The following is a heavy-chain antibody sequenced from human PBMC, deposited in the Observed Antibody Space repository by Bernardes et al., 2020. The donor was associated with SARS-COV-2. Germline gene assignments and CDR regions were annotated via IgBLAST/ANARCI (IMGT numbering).Heavy chain of an antibody. Sequence: ASVKVSCKASGYTFTSYDINWVRQATGQGLEWMGWMNPNSGNTGYAQKFQGRVTMTRNTSISTAYMELSSLRSEDTAVYYCARAEGPWFGDVWWFDPWGQGTLVTVSS. D-gene: IGHD3-10*01. CDR2: MNPNSGNT. J-gene: IGHJ5*02. CDR3: ARAEGPWFGDVWWFDP. CDR1: GYTFTSYD. V-gene: IGHV1-8*01.